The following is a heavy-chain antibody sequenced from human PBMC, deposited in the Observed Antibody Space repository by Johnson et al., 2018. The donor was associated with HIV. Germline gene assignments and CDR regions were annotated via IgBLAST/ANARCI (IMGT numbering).Heavy chain of an antibody. J-gene: IGHJ3*02. Sequence: VQLVESGGGLVKPGGSLRLSCAASGFTFSDYYMSWIRQAPGKGLEWVANIKQDGSEKYYVDSVKGRFTISRDNAKKSRYMQMNSLRAEDTAVYYCASGQDGGNSGGAPDVFDIWGQGTMVTVSS. D-gene: IGHD4-23*01. CDR3: ASGQDGGNSGGAPDVFDI. CDR2: IKQDGSEK. V-gene: IGHV3-7*01. CDR1: GFTFSDYY.